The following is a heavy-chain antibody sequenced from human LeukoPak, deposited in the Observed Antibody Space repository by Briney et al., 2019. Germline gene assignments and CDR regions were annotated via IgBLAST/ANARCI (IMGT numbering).Heavy chain of an antibody. Sequence: PSETLSLTCTVSGGSISSSSYYWGWIRQPPGKGLEWIGSIYYSGSTYYNPSLKSRVTISVDTSKNQFSLKLSSVTAADTAVYYCARDYRPNPFDYWGQGTLVTVSS. V-gene: IGHV4-39*07. CDR2: IYYSGST. D-gene: IGHD1-14*01. CDR1: GGSISSSSYY. CDR3: ARDYRPNPFDY. J-gene: IGHJ4*02.